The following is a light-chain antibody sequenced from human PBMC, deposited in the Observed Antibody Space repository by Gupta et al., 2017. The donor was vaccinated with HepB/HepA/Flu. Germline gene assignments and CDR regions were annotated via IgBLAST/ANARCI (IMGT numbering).Light chain of an antibody. J-gene: IGKJ4*01. CDR1: QSIVDY. CDR2: RAS. CDR3: QQYRAFPLT. V-gene: IGKV1-5*03. Sequence: DIQMTQSPSTLSASVGDRVTITCRASQSIVDYLAWYQQRPGKAPKLLIYRASSLASGVPSRFSASGSGAEFTLTINGLQADDFASYYCQQYRAFPLTFGGGTKVEIK.